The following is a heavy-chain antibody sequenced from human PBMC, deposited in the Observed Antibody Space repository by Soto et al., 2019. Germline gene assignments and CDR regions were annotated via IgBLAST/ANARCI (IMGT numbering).Heavy chain of an antibody. CDR3: AREVRTSGWFRRLDS. CDR2: ISGGGSTT. V-gene: IGHV3-11*01. D-gene: IGHD6-19*01. J-gene: IGHJ4*02. Sequence: QVQLVESGGGLVKPGGSLRLSCAVSGFTFNDYYMSWIRQAPGKGLEWISYISGGGSTTYHADSVSGRFTISRDNAKNSLFLQMNSLRAEDTAVYYCAREVRTSGWFRRLDSWGQGILVTVSS. CDR1: GFTFNDYY.